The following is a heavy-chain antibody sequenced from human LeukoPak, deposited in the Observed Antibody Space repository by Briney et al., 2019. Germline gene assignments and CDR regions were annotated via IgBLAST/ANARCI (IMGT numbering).Heavy chain of an antibody. Sequence: ASVKVSCKASGYTFTSYYMHWVRQAPGQGLEWMGIINPSGGSTSYAQKFQGRVTMTRDTSTSTVYMELSSLRSEDTAVCYCARDGDYGGTFSGYYFDYWGQGTLVTVSS. CDR3: ARDGDYGGTFSGYYFDY. J-gene: IGHJ4*02. CDR2: INPSGGST. V-gene: IGHV1-46*01. CDR1: GYTFTSYY. D-gene: IGHD4-23*01.